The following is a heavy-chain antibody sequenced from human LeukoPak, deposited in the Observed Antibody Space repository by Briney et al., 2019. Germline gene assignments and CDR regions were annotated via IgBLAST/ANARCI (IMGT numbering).Heavy chain of an antibody. J-gene: IGHJ4*02. CDR3: ARDWGYCSGDSCYAMEF. D-gene: IGHD2-15*01. CDR2: INAGNGNT. Sequence: GASVKVSCKASGYTFTSYAMHWVRQAPGQRLEWMGWINAGNGNTKYSQKFQGRVTITRDTSASTAYMELGSLRPEDTAVYYCARDWGYCSGDSCYAMEFWGQGTLVTVSS. V-gene: IGHV1-3*01. CDR1: GYTFTSYA.